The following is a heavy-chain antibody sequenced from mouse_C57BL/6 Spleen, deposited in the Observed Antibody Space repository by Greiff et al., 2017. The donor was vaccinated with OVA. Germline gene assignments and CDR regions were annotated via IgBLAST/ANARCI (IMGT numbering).Heavy chain of an antibody. CDR1: GYTFTDHT. CDR3: ARWDYGSSYFDY. V-gene: IGHV1-78*01. J-gene: IGHJ2*01. D-gene: IGHD1-1*01. CDR2: IYPRDGST. Sequence: VQGVESDAELVKPGASVKISCKVSGYTFTDHTIHWMKQRPEQGLEWIGYIYPRDGSTKYNEKFKGKATLTADKSSSTAYMQLNSLTSEDSAVYFCARWDYGSSYFDYWGQGTTLTVSS.